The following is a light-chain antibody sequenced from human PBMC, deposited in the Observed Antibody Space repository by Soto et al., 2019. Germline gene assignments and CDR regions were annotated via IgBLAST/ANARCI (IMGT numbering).Light chain of an antibody. CDR2: GNG. CDR3: QSYDSSLSGSEV. V-gene: IGLV1-40*01. J-gene: IGLJ1*01. CDR1: SSNIGAGRD. Sequence: QSALTQPPSVSGAPGQRVTISCTGSSSNIGAGRDVHWYQHLPGTTPKLLIYGNGNRPSGVPDRFSGSKSGTSASLAITGLQAEDEADYYCQSYDSSLSGSEVFGTGTKVTVL.